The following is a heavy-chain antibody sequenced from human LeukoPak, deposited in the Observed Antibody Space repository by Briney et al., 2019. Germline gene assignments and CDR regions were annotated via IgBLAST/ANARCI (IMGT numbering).Heavy chain of an antibody. Sequence: PGRSLRLSCAASGFTFDDYAMHWVRQAPGKGLEWVSGISWNSGSIGYADSVKGRFTISRDNAKNSLYLQMNSLRAEDTALYYCAKDIRAVAAAGKIYYYYGMDVWGQGTTVTVSS. CDR2: ISWNSGSI. J-gene: IGHJ6*02. V-gene: IGHV3-9*01. D-gene: IGHD6-13*01. CDR3: AKDIRAVAAAGKIYYYYGMDV. CDR1: GFTFDDYA.